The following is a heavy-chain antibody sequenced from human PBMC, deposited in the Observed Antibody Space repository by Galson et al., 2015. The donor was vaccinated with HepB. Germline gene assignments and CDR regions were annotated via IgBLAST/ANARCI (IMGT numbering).Heavy chain of an antibody. J-gene: IGHJ5*02. CDR3: ARAAPIVRRASWFDP. CDR1: GYTFTSYG. Sequence: SVKVSCKASGYTFTSYGISWVRQAPGQGLEWMGWISAYNGNTNYAQKLQGRVTMTTDTSTSTAYMELRSLRSDDTAVYYCARAAPIVRRASWFDPWGQGTLVTVSS. V-gene: IGHV1-18*01. D-gene: IGHD3-16*02. CDR2: ISAYNGNT.